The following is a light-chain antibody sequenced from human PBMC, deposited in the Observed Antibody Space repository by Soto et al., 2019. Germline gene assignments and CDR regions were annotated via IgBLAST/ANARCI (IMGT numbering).Light chain of an antibody. Sequence: QSALTQPRSVSGSPGQSVTISCTGTSSDVGGYNYVSWYQQHPGKAPKLMIYDVSKRPSGVPDRFSGSKSGNTASLTISGLQAEDEADYYRCSYAGSCWVFGGGTKLTVL. J-gene: IGLJ3*02. V-gene: IGLV2-11*01. CDR2: DVS. CDR3: CSYAGSCWV. CDR1: SSDVGGYNY.